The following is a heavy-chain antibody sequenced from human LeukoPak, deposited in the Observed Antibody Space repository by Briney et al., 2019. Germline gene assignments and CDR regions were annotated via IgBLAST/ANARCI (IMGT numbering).Heavy chain of an antibody. Sequence: PSQTLSLTCTVSGGSISSGDYYWSWIRQPPGKGLEWIGYIYYSGSTYYNPSLKSRVTISVDTSKNQFSLKLSSVTAADTAVYYCASLTAASGAFDIWSQGTMVTVSS. J-gene: IGHJ3*02. CDR3: ASLTAASGAFDI. V-gene: IGHV4-30-4*01. CDR1: GGSISSGDYY. CDR2: IYYSGST. D-gene: IGHD6-13*01.